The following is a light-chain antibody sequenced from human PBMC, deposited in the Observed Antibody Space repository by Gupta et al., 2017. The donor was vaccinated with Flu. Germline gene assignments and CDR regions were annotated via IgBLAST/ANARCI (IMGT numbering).Light chain of an antibody. CDR3: QVSSGRDSHAV. J-gene: IGLJ1*01. Sequence: VQTARVTCGGDNIGSKSVHWYQQKPGQAPVLVVYDDSDRPPGIPERFSGSNSGNTATLTIIRVEDGDEADFYCQVSSGRDSHAVFGTGTKVTVL. CDR2: DDS. CDR1: NIGSKS. V-gene: IGLV3-21*02.